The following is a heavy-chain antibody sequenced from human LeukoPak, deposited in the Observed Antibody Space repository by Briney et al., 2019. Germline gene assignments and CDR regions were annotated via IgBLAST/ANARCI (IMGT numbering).Heavy chain of an antibody. D-gene: IGHD6-19*01. Sequence: GGSLRLSCAASEFTFSSYDMHWVRQVAGKGLEWVSSIGTIGDTFYPGSVKGRFTISRENAKNSLYLQMNSLRAGDTAVYYCARATVIGTVPVPGFLDVWGKGTTVTVSS. CDR1: EFTFSSYD. J-gene: IGHJ6*04. CDR3: ARATVIGTVPVPGFLDV. CDR2: IGTIGDT. V-gene: IGHV3-13*01.